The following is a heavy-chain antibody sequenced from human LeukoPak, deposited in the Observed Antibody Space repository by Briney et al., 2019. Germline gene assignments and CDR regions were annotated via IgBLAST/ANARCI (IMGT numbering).Heavy chain of an antibody. CDR1: GYTFTSYG. V-gene: IGHV1-18*01. CDR2: ISAYNGNT. D-gene: IGHD3-22*01. CDR3: ARDYYDSSGYPRLDY. J-gene: IGHJ4*02. Sequence: ASVKVSCKASGYTFTSYGISWVRQAPGQGLEWMGWISAYNGNTNYAQKFQGRVTMTTDTSTSTAYMELRSLRSDDTAVYYGARDYYDSSGYPRLDYWGQGTLVTVSS.